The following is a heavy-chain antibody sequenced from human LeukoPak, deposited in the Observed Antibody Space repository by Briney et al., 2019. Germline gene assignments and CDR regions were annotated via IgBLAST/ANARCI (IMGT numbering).Heavy chain of an antibody. V-gene: IGHV3-30*02. CDR1: GFTFSSYD. D-gene: IGHD1-26*01. J-gene: IGHJ5*02. CDR3: EWELLDH. CDR2: IRYDGSNK. Sequence: GGSLRLSCAASGFTFSSYDMHWVRQAPGKGLEWVAFIRYDGSNKYYADSVKGRFTISRDNSKNTLYLQMNSLRAEDTAVYYCEWELLDHWGQGTLVTVSS.